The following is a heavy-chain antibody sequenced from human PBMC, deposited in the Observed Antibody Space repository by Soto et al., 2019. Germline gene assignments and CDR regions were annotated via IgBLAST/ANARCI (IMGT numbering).Heavy chain of an antibody. CDR2: IWYDGSNK. J-gene: IGHJ4*02. D-gene: IGHD4-17*01. CDR1: GFTFSSYG. CDR3: ARTNNGDGRYYFDY. Sequence: ESGGGVVQPGRSLRLSCAASGFTFSSYGMHWVRQAPGKGLEWVAVIWYDGSNKYYADSVKGRFTISRDNSKNTLYLQMNSLRAEDTAVYYCARTNNGDGRYYFDYWGQGTLVTVSS. V-gene: IGHV3-33*01.